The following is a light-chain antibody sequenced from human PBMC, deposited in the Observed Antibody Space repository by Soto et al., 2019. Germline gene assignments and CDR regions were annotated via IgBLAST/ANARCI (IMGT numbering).Light chain of an antibody. CDR1: SSDVGGYNY. CDR3: SSYTSSSTPYV. J-gene: IGLJ1*01. Sequence: QSALTQPASVSGSPGQSITLPRTGTSSDVGGYNYVSWYQQHPVKAPKLMIYDVTNRPSGVSDRFSGSKSGNTASLTISGLQAEDEADYYCSSYTSSSTPYVFGTGTRVTVL. V-gene: IGLV2-14*01. CDR2: DVT.